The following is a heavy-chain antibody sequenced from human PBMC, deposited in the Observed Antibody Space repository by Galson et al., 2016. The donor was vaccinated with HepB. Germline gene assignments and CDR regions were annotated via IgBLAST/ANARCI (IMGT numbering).Heavy chain of an antibody. CDR2: IYSGGDT. J-gene: IGHJ5*02. CDR3: ARDVGP. Sequence: SLRLSCAASGFTVSNNYMRWFRQTPGNGLEWVSLIYSGGDTSSADSVKGRFTISRDSSKNTLYLQMNSLRDEDTAAYYCARDVGPWGQGTLVTVSS. V-gene: IGHV3-66*01. CDR1: GFTVSNNY.